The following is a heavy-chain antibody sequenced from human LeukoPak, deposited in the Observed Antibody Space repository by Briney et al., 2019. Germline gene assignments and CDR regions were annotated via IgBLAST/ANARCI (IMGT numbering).Heavy chain of an antibody. V-gene: IGHV4-59*01. CDR3: ARGRLTREMLPLGY. J-gene: IGHJ4*02. D-gene: IGHD2-8*01. Sequence: SETLSLTCTVSGGSISTYYWSWIRQPPGKGLEWIGEINHSGSTNYNPSLKSRVTISIDTSKKQFSLKLRSVTAADTAVYYCARGRLTREMLPLGYWGQGALVTVTS. CDR1: GGSISTYY. CDR2: INHSGST.